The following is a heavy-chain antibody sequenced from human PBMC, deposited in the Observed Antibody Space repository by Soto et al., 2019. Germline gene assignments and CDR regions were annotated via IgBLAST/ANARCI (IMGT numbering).Heavy chain of an antibody. CDR3: ARTATVTTYYYYYYMDV. CDR2: ISSSSSTI. D-gene: IGHD4-17*01. Sequence: GGSLRLSCAASGFTFSSYSMNWVRQAQGKGLEWVSYISSSSSTIYYADSVKGRFTISRDNAKNSLYLQMNSLRAEDTAVYYCARTATVTTYYYYYYMDVWGKGTTVTVSS. CDR1: GFTFSSYS. V-gene: IGHV3-48*01. J-gene: IGHJ6*03.